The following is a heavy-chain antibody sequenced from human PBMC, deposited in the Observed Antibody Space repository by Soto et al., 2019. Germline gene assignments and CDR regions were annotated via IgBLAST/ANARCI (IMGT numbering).Heavy chain of an antibody. CDR3: ARCHYSGSARTYGMDV. Sequence: PGGSLRLSCEASGFTFKESAMNWVRQAPGKGLEWVASISDTGASTWYAESVRGRLSISRDNSKNTLYLQMNSLRGEDTAVYHCARCHYSGSARTYGMDVWGQGTTVTVSS. V-gene: IGHV3-23*01. CDR1: GFTFKESA. J-gene: IGHJ6*02. D-gene: IGHD3-10*01. CDR2: ISDTGAST.